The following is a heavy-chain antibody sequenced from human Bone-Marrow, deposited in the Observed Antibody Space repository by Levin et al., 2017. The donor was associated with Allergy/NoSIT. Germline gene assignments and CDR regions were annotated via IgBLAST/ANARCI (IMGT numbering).Heavy chain of an antibody. CDR3: ARGLDDTNRFDN. D-gene: IGHD2-2*03. Sequence: GGSLRLSCAASGFIFEDYAMHWVRQVSGKGLDWVAGISWGSHSLGYADSVRGRFTISRDNAKNSLYLQMSSLRADDTALYYCARGLDDTNRFDNWGRGTLVTVSS. CDR2: ISWGSHSL. J-gene: IGHJ4*02. CDR1: GFIFEDYA. V-gene: IGHV3-20*04.